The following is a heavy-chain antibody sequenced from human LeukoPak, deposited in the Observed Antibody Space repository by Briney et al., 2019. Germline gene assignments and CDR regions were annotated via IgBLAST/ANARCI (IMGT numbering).Heavy chain of an antibody. V-gene: IGHV3-7*01. CDR3: ARHLLRGQNFDY. CDR1: GFTFSDSW. CDR2: IKDDGRDK. Sequence: PGGSLRLSCGTSGFTFSDSWMSWFRQAPGQGLEWVASIKDDGRDKYYLDSVRGRFTISRDNAEDSLYLQLDDLRAEDTAVFYCARHLLRGQNFDYWGQGTLVTVSS. J-gene: IGHJ4*02.